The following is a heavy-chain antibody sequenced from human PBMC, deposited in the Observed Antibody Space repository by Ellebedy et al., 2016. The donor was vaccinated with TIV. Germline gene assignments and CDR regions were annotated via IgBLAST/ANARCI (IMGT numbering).Heavy chain of an antibody. CDR2: ITSTSYI. J-gene: IGHJ6*02. CDR1: GFTFSSYS. D-gene: IGHD3-16*01. Sequence: PGGSLRLSCAASGFTFSSYSMNWVRKAPGKGLEGVSTITSTSYIYNADSVKCRFTISRDNGKNSLYIQMNSLRVEDTSVYYGARDRPGIIYGLDVWGQGTTVTVSS. CDR3: ARDRPGIIYGLDV. V-gene: IGHV3-21*01.